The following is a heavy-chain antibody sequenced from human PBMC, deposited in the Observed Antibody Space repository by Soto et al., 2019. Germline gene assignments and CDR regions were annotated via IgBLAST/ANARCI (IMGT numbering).Heavy chain of an antibody. Sequence: SETLSLTCVANGGSFSGYYWSWIRQSPGKGLEWIGEINDSGITDSNPSLESRVTISVDMSKNQFSLNLNSVTAADSAVYHCARGRSSVPDRRGIGYYGLDVWGQGTTVTVSS. V-gene: IGHV4-34*01. CDR1: GGSFSGYY. CDR2: INDSGIT. CDR3: ARGRSSVPDRRGIGYYGLDV. D-gene: IGHD6-6*01. J-gene: IGHJ6*02.